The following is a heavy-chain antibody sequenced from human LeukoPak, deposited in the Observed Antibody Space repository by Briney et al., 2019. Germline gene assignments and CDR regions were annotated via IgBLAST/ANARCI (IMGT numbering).Heavy chain of an antibody. D-gene: IGHD3-9*01. CDR1: GGSFSGYY. CDR2: INHGGST. J-gene: IGHJ5*02. V-gene: IGHV4-34*01. CDR3: ARGGHMGDILTGYPFDP. Sequence: PSETLSLTCAVYGGSFSGYYWSWIRQPPGKGLEWIGEINHGGSTNYNPSLKSRVTISVDTSKNQFSLKLSSVTAADTAVYYCARGGHMGDILTGYPFDPWGQGTLVTVSS.